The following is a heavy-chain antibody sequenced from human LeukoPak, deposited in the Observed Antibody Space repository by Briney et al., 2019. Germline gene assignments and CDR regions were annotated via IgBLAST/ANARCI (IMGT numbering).Heavy chain of an antibody. CDR1: GFTFSSYS. Sequence: QPGGSLRLSCAASGFTFSSYSMNWVRQAPGKGLEWVSSISGDLRYISYADSVKGRFTISRDNAKTSVFLQMNSLRAEDTAVYYCTKTDGLKYFFPHWGQGTLVTVSS. V-gene: IGHV3-21*01. CDR2: ISGDLRYI. D-gene: IGHD2/OR15-2a*01. CDR3: TKTDGLKYFFPH. J-gene: IGHJ1*01.